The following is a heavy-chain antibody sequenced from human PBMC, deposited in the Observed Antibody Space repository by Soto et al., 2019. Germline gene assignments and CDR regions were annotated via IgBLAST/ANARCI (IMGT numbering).Heavy chain of an antibody. CDR1: GGTFSSYA. Sequence: QVQLVQSGAEVKKPGSSVKVSCKASGGTFSSYAISWVRQAPGQGLEWMGGIIPIFGTANYAQKFQGRVKITADEATSTAYRELSSLRSEDTAVYYCAREPEDVTPTGIWGQGTMVTVSS. J-gene: IGHJ3*02. D-gene: IGHD4-4*01. V-gene: IGHV1-69*12. CDR3: AREPEDVTPTGI. CDR2: IIPIFGTA.